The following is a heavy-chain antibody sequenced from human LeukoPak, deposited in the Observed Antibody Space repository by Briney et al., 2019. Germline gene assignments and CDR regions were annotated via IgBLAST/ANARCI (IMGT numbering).Heavy chain of an antibody. J-gene: IGHJ3*02. CDR1: GGTFSSYA. CDR3: ASDEIGGDAFDI. D-gene: IGHD2/OR15-2a*01. V-gene: IGHV1-69*06. Sequence: SVNVSCKASGGTFSSYAISWVRQAPGQGLEWMGGIIPIFGTANYAQKFQGRVTITADKSTRTAYMELSSLRSEDTAVYYCASDEIGGDAFDIWGQGTMVTVSS. CDR2: IIPIFGTA.